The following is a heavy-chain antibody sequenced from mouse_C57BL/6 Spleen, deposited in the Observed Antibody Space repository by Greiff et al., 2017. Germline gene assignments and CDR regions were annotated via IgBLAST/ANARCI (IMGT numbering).Heavy chain of an antibody. D-gene: IGHD2-5*01. CDR2: ISDGGSYT. J-gene: IGHJ2*01. Sequence: EVKLVESGGGLVKPGGSLKLSCAASGFTFSSYAMSWVRQTPEKRLEWVATISDGGSYTYYPDNVKGRFTISRDNAKNNLYLQMSHLKSEDTAMYYCARDYSNYHDYWGQGTTLTVSS. CDR1: GFTFSSYA. V-gene: IGHV5-4*01. CDR3: ARDYSNYHDY.